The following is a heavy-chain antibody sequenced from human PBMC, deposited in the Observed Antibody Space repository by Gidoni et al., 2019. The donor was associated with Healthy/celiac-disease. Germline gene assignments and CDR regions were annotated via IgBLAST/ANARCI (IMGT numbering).Heavy chain of an antibody. J-gene: IGHJ4*02. CDR1: GFTFSGSA. CDR2: IRSKANSYAT. D-gene: IGHD6-13*01. CDR3: TRLGAFIAAAEDDY. V-gene: IGHV3-73*01. Sequence: EVQLVESGGGLVQPGGSLKLSCAASGFTFSGSAMHWVRQASGKGLEWVGRIRSKANSYATAYAASVKGRFTISRDDSKNTAYLQMNSLKTEDTAMYYCTRLGAFIAAAEDDYWGQGTLVTVSS.